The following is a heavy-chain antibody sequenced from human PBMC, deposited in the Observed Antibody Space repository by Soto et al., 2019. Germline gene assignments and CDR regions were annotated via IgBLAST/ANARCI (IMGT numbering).Heavy chain of an antibody. CDR1: GGTFSGYA. D-gene: IGHD1-20*01. CDR3: ARDPRSITGTTSSEDFQH. V-gene: IGHV1-69*13. J-gene: IGHJ1*01. CDR2: IIPLLGIT. Sequence: SVKVSCKASGGTFSGYAINWVRQAPGQGLEWMGGIIPLLGITDYGQKFQGRITIAADESTGTAYMDLRGLRSEDTAVYYCARDPRSITGTTSSEDFQHWGQGTPVTVSS.